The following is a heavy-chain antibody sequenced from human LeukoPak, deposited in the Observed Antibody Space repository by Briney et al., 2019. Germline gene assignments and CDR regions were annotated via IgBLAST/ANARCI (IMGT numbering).Heavy chain of an antibody. Sequence: SETLSLTCTVSGGSISSSSYYWGWIRQPPGKGLEWIGSIYYSGSTYYNPSLKSRVTISVDTSKNQFSLKLSSVTAADTAVYYCARGSGSYSSYYYYYYMDVWGKGTTVTVSS. D-gene: IGHD1-26*01. CDR1: GGSISSSSYY. CDR2: IYYSGST. V-gene: IGHV4-39*07. J-gene: IGHJ6*03. CDR3: ARGSGSYSSYYYYYYMDV.